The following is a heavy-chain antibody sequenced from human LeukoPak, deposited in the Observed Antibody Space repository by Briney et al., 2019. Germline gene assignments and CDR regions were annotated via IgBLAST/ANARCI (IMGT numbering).Heavy chain of an antibody. V-gene: IGHV3-53*04. CDR3: AKGRDCSSTSCYLNWFDP. J-gene: IGHJ5*02. D-gene: IGHD2-2*01. Sequence: GGALRLFCAASGFTFSSNYMRWVRQAPGKGLEGVSVIYSGGSRYYTDSVTGQFTISTHNSKHTLYLQMNSLSAEDTAVYYCAKGRDCSSTSCYLNWFDPWGQGTLVTVSS. CDR1: GFTFSSNY. CDR2: IYSGGSR.